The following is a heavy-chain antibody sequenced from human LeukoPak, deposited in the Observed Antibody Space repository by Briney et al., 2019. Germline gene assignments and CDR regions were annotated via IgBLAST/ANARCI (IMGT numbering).Heavy chain of an antibody. V-gene: IGHV1-69*13. Sequence: ASVKVSCKASGGALSGYAVTWVRLAPGQGLEWMGGIILIFGSTNYAPKFEGTLTITADESTNTVYMELSSLRSEDTAVYFCARGFSGPNWGKRYYDHWGQGTLVTVSS. CDR2: IILIFGST. D-gene: IGHD7-27*01. CDR3: ARGFSGPNWGKRYYDH. CDR1: GGALSGYA. J-gene: IGHJ4*02.